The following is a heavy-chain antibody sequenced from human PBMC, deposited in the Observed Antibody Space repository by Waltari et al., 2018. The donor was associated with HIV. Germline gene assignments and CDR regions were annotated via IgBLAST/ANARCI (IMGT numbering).Heavy chain of an antibody. J-gene: IGHJ6*02. Sequence: VQLVESGGGVVQPARPLRPPCAASGFTSRSGGIPWARQAPGKGLEWVAVIWYDGSNKYDGASVKGRFTISRDNSKNTLYLQMNSLRAEDTAVYYCARGIPQSNWGHYYFGMDVWGQGTTVTVSS. D-gene: IGHD7-27*01. CDR1: GFTSRSGG. CDR3: ARGIPQSNWGHYYFGMDV. V-gene: IGHV3-33*01. CDR2: IWYDGSNK.